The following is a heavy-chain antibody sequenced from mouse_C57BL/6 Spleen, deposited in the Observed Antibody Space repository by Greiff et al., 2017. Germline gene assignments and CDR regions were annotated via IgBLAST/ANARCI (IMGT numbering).Heavy chain of an antibody. CDR2: INPGSGGT. CDR3: ARDGPLAMDY. V-gene: IGHV1-54*01. CDR1: GYAFTNYL. Sequence: QVQLQQSGAELVRPGTSVKVSCKASGYAFTNYLIEWVKQRPGQGLEWIGVINPGSGGTNYNEKFKGKATLTADKSSSTAYMQLSSLTSEDSAVYFCARDGPLAMDYWGQGTSVTVSS. J-gene: IGHJ4*01. D-gene: IGHD2-3*01.